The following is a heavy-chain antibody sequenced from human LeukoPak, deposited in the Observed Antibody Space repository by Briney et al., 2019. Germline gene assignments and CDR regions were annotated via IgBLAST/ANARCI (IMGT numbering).Heavy chain of an antibody. D-gene: IGHD3-3*01. V-gene: IGHV3-23*01. CDR3: AKGAYDFLEIAYFDY. CDR2: VIGSSGAT. CDR1: GFSFTKYA. Sequence: GGSLRLSCAASGFSFTKYAMNWVRQAPGKGLEWVAVVIGSSGATDYTDSVKGRFTISRDNSKNTLFLQMNSLRAEDTAIYYCAKGAYDFLEIAYFDYWGQGALVTVSS. J-gene: IGHJ4*02.